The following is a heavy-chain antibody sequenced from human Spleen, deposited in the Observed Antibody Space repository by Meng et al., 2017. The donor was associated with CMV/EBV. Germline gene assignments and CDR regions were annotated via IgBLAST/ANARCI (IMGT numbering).Heavy chain of an antibody. D-gene: IGHD3-3*02. Sequence: GESLKISCAASGFTFSSYAMSWVRQAPGKGLEWVSYISGSGSSIYYADSVQGRFTISRDNAKNSLYLQMNSLRAEDTAVYYCARDRDGSWSHFWKENPNWFDPWGQGTLVTVSS. CDR2: ISGSGSSI. CDR3: ARDRDGSWSHFWKENPNWFDP. V-gene: IGHV3-48*03. CDR1: GFTFSSYA. J-gene: IGHJ5*02.